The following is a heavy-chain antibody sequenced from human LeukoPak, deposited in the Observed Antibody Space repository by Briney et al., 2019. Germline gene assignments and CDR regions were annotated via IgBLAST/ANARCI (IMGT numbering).Heavy chain of an antibody. J-gene: IGHJ6*03. D-gene: IGHD3-10*01. CDR2: TYSNGRT. CDR3: ARVLSGRGSLYDYYYYMDV. Sequence: GGSLRLSCAASGFTFSTYSMNWVRQAPGKGLEWVSVTYSNGRTYYADSVKGRFTISRDISKNTLYLQMNSLRAEDTAVYYCARVLSGRGSLYDYYYYMDVWGKGTTVTISS. CDR1: GFTFSTYS. V-gene: IGHV3-53*01.